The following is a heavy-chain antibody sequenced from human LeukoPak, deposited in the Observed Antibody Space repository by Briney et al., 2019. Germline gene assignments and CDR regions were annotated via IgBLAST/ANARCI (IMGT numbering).Heavy chain of an antibody. CDR2: IYPGDSDT. CDR1: GNSFTDYW. J-gene: IGHJ4*02. V-gene: IGHV5-51*01. CDR3: ARRKVRGVINSAFDY. D-gene: IGHD3-10*01. Sequence: GESLKISCKGSGNSFTDYWIDWVRQMPGKGLEWMGIIYPGDSDTRYSPSFQGQVTISADKSISTAYLQWNSLKASDTAMYYCARRKVRGVINSAFDYWGQGTLVTVSS.